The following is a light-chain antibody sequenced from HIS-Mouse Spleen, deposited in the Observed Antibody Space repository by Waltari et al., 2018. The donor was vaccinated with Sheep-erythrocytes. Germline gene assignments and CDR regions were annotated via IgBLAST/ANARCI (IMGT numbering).Light chain of an antibody. CDR3: QQFNNYPRT. Sequence: AIQVTQSPSSLSASVGDRVTITCRASQGISSAFAWYQQKPGKAPKLRIYDASSLESGVPSRFSGSGSGTDFTLTISSLQPEDFATYYCQQFNNYPRTFGQGTKVEIK. V-gene: IGKV1D-13*01. CDR2: DAS. CDR1: QGISSA. J-gene: IGKJ1*01.